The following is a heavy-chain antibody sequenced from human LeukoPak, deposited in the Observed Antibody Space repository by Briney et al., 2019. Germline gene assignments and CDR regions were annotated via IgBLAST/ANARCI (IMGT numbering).Heavy chain of an antibody. CDR3: AKRGGYYGLGSYWPYYYYGMDV. J-gene: IGHJ6*02. Sequence: GGSLRLSCAASGFTFSSYAMSWVRQAPGKGLEWVSAISGSGGSTYYADSVKGRFTISRDNSKNTLYLQMNSLRAEDTAVYYCAKRGGYYGLGSYWPYYYYGMDVWGQGTTVTVSS. D-gene: IGHD3-10*01. CDR2: ISGSGGST. CDR1: GFTFSSYA. V-gene: IGHV3-23*01.